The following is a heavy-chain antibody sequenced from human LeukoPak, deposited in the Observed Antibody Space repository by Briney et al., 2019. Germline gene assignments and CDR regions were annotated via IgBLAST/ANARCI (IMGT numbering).Heavy chain of an antibody. V-gene: IGHV3-21*01. D-gene: IGHD5-18*01. CDR2: ISSSSSYI. CDR3: AREGHSYGTPRHFDY. J-gene: IGHJ4*02. CDR1: GFTFSSYS. Sequence: GGSLRLSCAASGFTFSSYSMNWVRQAPGKGLESVSSISSSSSYIYYADSVKGRFTISRDNAKNSLYLQMNSLRAEDTAVYYCAREGHSYGTPRHFDYWGQGTLVTVSS.